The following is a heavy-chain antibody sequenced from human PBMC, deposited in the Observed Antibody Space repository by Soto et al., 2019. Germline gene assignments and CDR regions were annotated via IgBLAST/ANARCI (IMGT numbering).Heavy chain of an antibody. CDR3: ARGIATVTTGDY. CDR2: INPNSGGT. V-gene: IGHV1-2*02. CDR1: GYTFTGYY. D-gene: IGHD4-17*01. J-gene: IGHJ4*02. Sequence: QVQLVQSGAEVKKPGASVKVSCKASGYTFTGYYMHWVRQAPGQGLEWMGWINPNSGGTNYAQKLQGRVTMTRDTSISTAYMELSRLRSDDTAVYYCARGIATVTTGDYWGQGTLVTVSS.